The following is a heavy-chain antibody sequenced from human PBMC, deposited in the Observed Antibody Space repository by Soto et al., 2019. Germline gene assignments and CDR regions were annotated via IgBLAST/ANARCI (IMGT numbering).Heavy chain of an antibody. CDR2: ISGSGGST. CDR1: GFTFSNYA. Sequence: PGGSLRLSCTASGFTFSNYAMNWVRQPPGKGLEWVSAISGSGGSTYYADSVKGRFTISRDNSKNTLYLQMNSLRAEDTAIYYCAKDVGGVEQWLVSYYYYYGMDVWGQGTTVTVSS. V-gene: IGHV3-23*01. CDR3: AKDVGGVEQWLVSYYYYYGMDV. D-gene: IGHD6-19*01. J-gene: IGHJ6*02.